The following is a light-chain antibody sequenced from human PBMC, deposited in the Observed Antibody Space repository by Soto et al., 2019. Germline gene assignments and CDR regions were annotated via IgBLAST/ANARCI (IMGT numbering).Light chain of an antibody. CDR1: TSDIGAYNY. J-gene: IGLJ3*02. CDR3: SSYTSRGTLV. CDR2: EVT. Sequence: QSALTQPASVSGSPGQSITISCTGTTSDIGAYNYVSWYQHNPGNAPKLMIYEVTNRPSGVSRRFSGSKSGSTASLTITGLQSDDEADYYCSSYTSRGTLVFGGGTKLTV. V-gene: IGLV2-14*01.